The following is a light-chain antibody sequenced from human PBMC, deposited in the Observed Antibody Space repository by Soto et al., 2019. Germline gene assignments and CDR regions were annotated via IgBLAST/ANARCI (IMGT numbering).Light chain of an antibody. CDR2: EVS. Sequence: QSAPTQPPSASGSPGQSVTIPCTGTSSDVGDYNYVSWYQQHPGKVPKLLIYEVSKWPLGVPDRYSVSKCGNTADLAVPGMFADEDADYVCDLFVGSSVVFCGGT. CDR3: DLFVGSSVV. V-gene: IGLV2-8*01. J-gene: IGLJ2*01. CDR1: SSDVGDYNY.